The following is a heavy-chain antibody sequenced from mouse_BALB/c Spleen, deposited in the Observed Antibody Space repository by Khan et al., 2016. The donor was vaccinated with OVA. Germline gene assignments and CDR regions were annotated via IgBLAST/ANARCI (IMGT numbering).Heavy chain of an antibody. CDR3: ARSLYYSDSYAMDY. V-gene: IGHV3-2*02. J-gene: IGHJ4*01. Sequence: QLEESGPGLVKPSQSLSLTCTVTGYSITSDYAWNWIRQFPGNKLEWMGYISYTGSTSYNPSLKSRISITRDTSKNQFFLHLHSLTTEDTANLYCARSLYYSDSYAMDYWGQGTSVTVSS. CDR1: GYSITSDYA. D-gene: IGHD2-13*01. CDR2: ISYTGST.